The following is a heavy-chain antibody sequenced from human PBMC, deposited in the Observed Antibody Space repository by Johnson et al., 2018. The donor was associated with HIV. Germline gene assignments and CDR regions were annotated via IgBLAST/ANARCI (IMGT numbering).Heavy chain of an antibody. D-gene: IGHD1-14*01. Sequence: QVQLVESGGGVVQPGRSLRLSCAASGFTFSSYAMHWVRQAPGKGLAWVAVIAYDGSNNYYADSVKCRFTISRDNSKNTLYLKMNSLRADDTAVYYCAKAGRGYGFDIWGQGTMVTVSS. CDR2: IAYDGSNN. J-gene: IGHJ3*02. CDR1: GFTFSSYA. CDR3: AKAGRGYGFDI. V-gene: IGHV3-30-3*01.